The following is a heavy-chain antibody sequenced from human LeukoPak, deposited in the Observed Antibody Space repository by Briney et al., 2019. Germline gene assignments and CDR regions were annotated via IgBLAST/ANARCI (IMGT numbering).Heavy chain of an antibody. D-gene: IGHD2-2*01. J-gene: IGHJ5*02. V-gene: IGHV1-8*01. Sequence: GASVKVSCKASGYTFTSYDINWVRQATGQGLEWMGWMNPNSGNTGYAQKFQGRVTMTWNTSISTAYMELSSLRSEDTAVYYCARPLPYYCSSTSCPGGWFDPWGQGTLVTVSS. CDR3: ARPLPYYCSSTSCPGGWFDP. CDR1: GYTFTSYD. CDR2: MNPNSGNT.